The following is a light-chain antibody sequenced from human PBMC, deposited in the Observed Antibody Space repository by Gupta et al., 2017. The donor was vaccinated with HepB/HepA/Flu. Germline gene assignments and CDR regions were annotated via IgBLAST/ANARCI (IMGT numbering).Light chain of an antibody. CDR2: DAS. CDR1: QSVSIY. CDR3: QQRTDWPT. V-gene: IGKV3-11*01. J-gene: IGKJ4*01. Sequence: IIMTQSPGTLSLSPGERATLSCRASQSVSIYLAWYQQRLGQAPRLLIYDASKRATGIPDRFSGSGSGTDFTLTISGLEPEDLALYYCQQRTDWPTFGGGTKVEI.